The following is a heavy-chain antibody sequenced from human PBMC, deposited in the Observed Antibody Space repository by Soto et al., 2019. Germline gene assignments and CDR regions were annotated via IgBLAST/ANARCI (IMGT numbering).Heavy chain of an antibody. CDR2: IKRIIDGGTA. V-gene: IGHV3-15*01. CDR1: GGSISSGGYY. J-gene: IGHJ4*02. CDR3: STGSIFGVTTHAEDY. D-gene: IGHD3-3*01. Sequence: VQLQESGPGLVKPSQTLSLTCTVSGGSISSGGYYWSWIRQHPGKGLEWIGRIKRIIDGGTADYAAPVKGRFTISRDDSKNTLYLQLNSLKTEDTAVYYCSTGSIFGVTTHAEDYWGQGTLVTVSS.